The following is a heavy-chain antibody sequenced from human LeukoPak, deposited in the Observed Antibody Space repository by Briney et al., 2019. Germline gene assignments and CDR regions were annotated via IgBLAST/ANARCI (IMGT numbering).Heavy chain of an antibody. J-gene: IGHJ4*02. V-gene: IGHV3-9*01. CDR1: GFTFDGSA. D-gene: IGHD2-8*01. Sequence: GRSLRLSCAASGFTFDGSAMHWVRQVPGKGLEWVSGISWSGEYRFYADSVKGRFTISRDNAKKSLYLQMNSLRPDDTAFYYCGKEESVCTNEICRYFDYWGQGILVTVSS. CDR2: ISWSGEYR. CDR3: GKEESVCTNEICRYFDY.